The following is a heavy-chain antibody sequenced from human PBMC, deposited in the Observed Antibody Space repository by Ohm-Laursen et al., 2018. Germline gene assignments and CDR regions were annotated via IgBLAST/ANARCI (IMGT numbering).Heavy chain of an antibody. CDR1: GFTFSSYG. D-gene: IGHD4/OR15-4a*01. CDR3: AKDIRTMAGRDV. Sequence: SLRLSCTATGFTFSSYGMHWVRQAPGKGLEWMAGISKDGSNTYYGHSVEGRFTISRDNSMNTLYLQMNSLRPEDTAVYYCAKDIRTMAGRDVWGQGTTVTVSS. CDR2: ISKDGSNT. J-gene: IGHJ6*02. V-gene: IGHV3-30*18.